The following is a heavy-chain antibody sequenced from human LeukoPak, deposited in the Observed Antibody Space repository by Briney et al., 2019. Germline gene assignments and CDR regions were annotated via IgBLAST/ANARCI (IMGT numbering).Heavy chain of an antibody. J-gene: IGHJ4*02. CDR3: ARDSDSSGYYYDY. D-gene: IGHD3-22*01. CDR1: GYTFTSYA. CDR2: IIPIFGTA. V-gene: IGHV1-69*13. Sequence: SVKVSCKASGYTFTSYAISWVRQAPGQGLEWMGGIIPIFGTANYAQKFQGRVTITADESTSTAYMELSSLRSEDTAVYYCARDSDSSGYYYDYWGQGTLVTVSS.